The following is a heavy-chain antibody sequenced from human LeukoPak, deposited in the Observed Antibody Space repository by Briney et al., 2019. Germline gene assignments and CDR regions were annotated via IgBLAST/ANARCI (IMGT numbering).Heavy chain of an antibody. V-gene: IGHV6-1*01. CDR2: TYYRSKWFN. CDR3: ARGVNNAFDI. Sequence: SQTLSLTCAISGDSFSSNTVAWNWIRQSPSRGLEWLGRTYYRSKWFNDYAVSVKGRIIINPDTSKNQFSLQLNSVTPEDTAVYYCARGVNNAFDIWGQGTMVSVSS. CDR1: GDSFSSNTVA. J-gene: IGHJ3*02.